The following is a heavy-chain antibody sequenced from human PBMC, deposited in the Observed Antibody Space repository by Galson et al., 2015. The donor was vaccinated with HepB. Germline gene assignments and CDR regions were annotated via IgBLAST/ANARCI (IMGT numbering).Heavy chain of an antibody. CDR2: ISGSGGST. D-gene: IGHD2-2*01. CDR1: GFTFSSYA. CDR3: AKGSSTSLDYYYGMDV. Sequence: SLRLSCAASGFTFSSYAMSWVRQAPGKGLEWVSAISGSGGSTYYADSVKGRFTISRDNSKNTLYLQMNSLRAEDTAVYYCAKGSSTSLDYYYGMDVWGHGTTVTVSS. V-gene: IGHV3-23*01. J-gene: IGHJ6*02.